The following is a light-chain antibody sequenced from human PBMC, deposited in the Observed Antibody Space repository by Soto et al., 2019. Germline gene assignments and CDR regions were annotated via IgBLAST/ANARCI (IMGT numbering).Light chain of an antibody. CDR2: EAS. J-gene: IGKJ2*01. CDR1: QSVSSRY. Sequence: EIVLTQSPGTLSLSPGERATLSCRASQSVSSRYLAWYQQKPGQAPSVLIYEASGRATGIPDRFSGSGSGTDFTLTISRLEPEDFAVYYCQQYGSSPPYTFGQGTKVEIK. CDR3: QQYGSSPPYT. V-gene: IGKV3-20*01.